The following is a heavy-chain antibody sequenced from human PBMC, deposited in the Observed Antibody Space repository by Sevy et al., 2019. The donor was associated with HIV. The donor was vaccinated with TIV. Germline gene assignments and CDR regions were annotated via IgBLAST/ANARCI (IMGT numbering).Heavy chain of an antibody. D-gene: IGHD3-3*01. V-gene: IGHV3-33*01. Sequence: GSLRLSCAASGFTFSSYGMHWVRQAPGKGLEWVAVIWNDGSNKYYADSVKGQFTISRDNSKNTLYLQMNSLRAEDTAVYYCSRDLLRWGAFDIWGQGTMVTVSS. CDR3: SRDLLRWGAFDI. J-gene: IGHJ3*02. CDR2: IWNDGSNK. CDR1: GFTFSSYG.